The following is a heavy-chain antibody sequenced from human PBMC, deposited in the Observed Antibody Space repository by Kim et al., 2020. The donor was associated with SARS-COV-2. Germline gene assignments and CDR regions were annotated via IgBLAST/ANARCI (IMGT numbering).Heavy chain of an antibody. J-gene: IGHJ3*02. CDR1: GFDFSDYT. CDR3: TVTNIYDAFDM. V-gene: IGHV3-21*01. D-gene: IGHD4-17*01. Sequence: GGSLRLSCAASGFDFSDYTMNWVRQAPGKGLEWVSFISSTSAYTEYVDSVKGRFTISRDNANNSLYLEMNSLRAEDTAMFYCTVTNIYDAFDMWGQGTMVTVSS. CDR2: ISSTSAYT.